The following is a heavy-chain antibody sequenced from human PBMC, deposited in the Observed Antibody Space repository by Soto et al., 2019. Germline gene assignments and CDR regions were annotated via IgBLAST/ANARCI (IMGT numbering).Heavy chain of an antibody. CDR3: AREGEHSLCHPWGDAFDI. V-gene: IGHV1-3*04. D-gene: IGHD1-26*01. Sequence: QVQLVQSGAEVKKPGASVKVSCKSSGDTYTTYPMHWVRQAPGQRLEWMGWINTGNGNTRSSQKFQGRVTLTTDPSASTAYMELNSLTSEDTAVYYCAREGEHSLCHPWGDAFDIWGQGTVVTVSS. CDR2: INTGNGNT. CDR1: GDTYTTYP. J-gene: IGHJ3*02.